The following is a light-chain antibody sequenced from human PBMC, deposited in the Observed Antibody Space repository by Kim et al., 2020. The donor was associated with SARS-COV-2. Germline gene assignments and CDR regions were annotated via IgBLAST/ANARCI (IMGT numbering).Light chain of an antibody. V-gene: IGLV3-21*04. J-gene: IGLJ3*02. CDR3: HLWDSDSDHWV. CDR1: NIGSES. CDR2: HDT. Sequence: SYELTQPPSVSVPPGKTATITCGGNNIGSESLHWYQQRPGQAPVLLIYHDTDRPSGIPERFSASKSGNTATLTITRVEAGDEADYYCHLWDSDSDHWVFGGGTQLTVL.